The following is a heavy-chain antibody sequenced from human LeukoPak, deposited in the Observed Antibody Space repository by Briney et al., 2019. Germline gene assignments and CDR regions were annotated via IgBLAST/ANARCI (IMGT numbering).Heavy chain of an antibody. CDR3: AREGGSIVVVPAAIYWFDP. Sequence: SVKVSCKPSRGTFSIYAISWVRQAPGQGLEWMGRIIPILGIANYAQKFQGRVTITADKSTSTAYMELSSLRSEDTAVYYCAREGGSIVVVPAAIYWFDPWGQGTLVTVSS. CDR1: RGTFSIYA. V-gene: IGHV1-69*04. CDR2: IIPILGIA. J-gene: IGHJ5*02. D-gene: IGHD2-2*02.